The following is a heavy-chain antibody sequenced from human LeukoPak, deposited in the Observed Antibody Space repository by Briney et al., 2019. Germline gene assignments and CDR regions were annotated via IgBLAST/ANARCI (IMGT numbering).Heavy chain of an antibody. CDR2: IDYSGKT. D-gene: IGHD2-21*02. CDR3: ARVRVLTAALRVDQYSYFIDV. CDR1: GASISGYS. V-gene: IGHV4-59*01. J-gene: IGHJ6*03. Sequence: SETPSLTCTVSGASISGYSWTWIRQPPGKGRECVGYIDYSGKTNYKSSLKSLAFISVDTSRTQFSLNLRSVTAADTAVYFCARVRVLTAALRVDQYSYFIDVWGEGTTVTVSS.